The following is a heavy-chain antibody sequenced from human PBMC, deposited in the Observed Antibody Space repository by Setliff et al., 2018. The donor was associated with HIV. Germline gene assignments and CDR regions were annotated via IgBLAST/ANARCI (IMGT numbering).Heavy chain of an antibody. Sequence: SETLSLTCAVSGGSFSGDFWTWIRQAPGKGLEWIGEIHHTGRTDYNPSLKGRVTISVDTSKSQFTLRLHPVTAADTAVYYCAIAPLESMMTTANYFDSWGQGTLVTVSS. CDR2: IHHTGRT. CDR3: AIAPLESMMTTANYFDS. D-gene: IGHD4-17*01. CDR1: GGSFSGDF. J-gene: IGHJ4*02. V-gene: IGHV4-34*01.